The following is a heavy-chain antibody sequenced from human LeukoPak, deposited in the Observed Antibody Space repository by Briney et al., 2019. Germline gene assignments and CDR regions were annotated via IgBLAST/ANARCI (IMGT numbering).Heavy chain of an antibody. CDR2: IYPGDSDT. J-gene: IGHJ4*02. D-gene: IGHD2-15*01. CDR1: GYSFTSYW. CDR3: ARHEFSRIAATCFPPDY. V-gene: IGHV5-51*01. Sequence: GESLKISCKGSGYSFTSYWIGWVRQMPGKGLEWMGIIYPGDSDTRYSPSFQDQVTISADKSISTAYLQWSSLKASDTAMYYCARHEFSRIAATCFPPDYWGQGTLVTVSS.